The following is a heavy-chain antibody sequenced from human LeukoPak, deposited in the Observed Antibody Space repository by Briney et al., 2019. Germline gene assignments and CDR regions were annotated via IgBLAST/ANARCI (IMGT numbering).Heavy chain of an antibody. CDR1: GYTFTSYG. D-gene: IGHD2-15*01. CDR2: VSGYNGNT. CDR3: ARDIATVVHQD. J-gene: IGHJ4*02. Sequence: ASVKVSCKTSGYTFTSYGVSWVRQAPGQGLEWMGWVSGYNGNTNYVQRFQGRVTMTTDTSTTTAYMELRNPRSDDTAVYYCARDIATVVHQDWGQGTLVTVSS. V-gene: IGHV1-18*01.